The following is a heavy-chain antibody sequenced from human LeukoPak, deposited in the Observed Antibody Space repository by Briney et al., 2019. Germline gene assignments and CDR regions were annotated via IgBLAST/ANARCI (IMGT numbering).Heavy chain of an antibody. CDR2: ISYDGSNK. CDR1: GFTFSSYG. J-gene: IGHJ3*02. Sequence: GRSRRLSCAASGFTFSSYGMRWVRQAPGKGLEWVAVISYDGSNKYYADSGKGRFTISRDNSKNTLYLQMNSLRPEDTAVYYCAKGQGIRWGAFDIWGQGPMVTVSS. D-gene: IGHD3-16*01. V-gene: IGHV3-30*18. CDR3: AKGQGIRWGAFDI.